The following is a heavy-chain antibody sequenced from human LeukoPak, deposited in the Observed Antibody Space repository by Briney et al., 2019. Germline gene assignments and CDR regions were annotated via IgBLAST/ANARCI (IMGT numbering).Heavy chain of an antibody. CDR1: GFTFKTYP. CDR3: APSVLSSFDY. CDR2: ISGRGDSI. D-gene: IGHD3-3*01. J-gene: IGHJ4*02. V-gene: IGHV3-23*01. Sequence: GRSLRLSWAASGFTFKTYPMTWVRKAPGKGLEWVSSISGRGDSIYYADSVKGRFTISRDSSKNTLYLQMNSLRAEDTAVYYCAPSVLSSFDYWGQGTLVIVSS.